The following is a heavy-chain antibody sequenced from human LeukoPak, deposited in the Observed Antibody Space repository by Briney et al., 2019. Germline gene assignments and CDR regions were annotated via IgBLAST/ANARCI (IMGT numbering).Heavy chain of an antibody. D-gene: IGHD3-16*01. CDR3: ARSISGLGD. CDR1: GDSVSSNSAA. J-gene: IGHJ4*02. CDR2: TYYRSKWYN. V-gene: IGHV6-1*01. Sequence: SQTLSLTCAISGDSVSSNSAAWNWTRQSPSRGLEWLRRTYYRSKWYNDYAVSVKGRITISADTSKNQFSLQLNSVTPEDTAVYYCARSISGLGDWGQGTLVTVSS.